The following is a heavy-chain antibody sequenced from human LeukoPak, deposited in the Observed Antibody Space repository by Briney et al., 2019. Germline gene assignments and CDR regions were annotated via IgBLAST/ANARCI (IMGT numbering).Heavy chain of an antibody. CDR3: ARAGGVIKPLDY. D-gene: IGHD2/OR15-2a*01. Sequence: GVSLRLSCAASGFSFSNYAMHWVRQAPGKGLEWVTLISYDGSNKYYADSVKGRFTISRDNSKNTLFLQMNSLRAEDTAVFYCARAGGVIKPLDYWGQGTLVTVSS. V-gene: IGHV3-30-3*01. CDR1: GFSFSNYA. J-gene: IGHJ4*02. CDR2: ISYDGSNK.